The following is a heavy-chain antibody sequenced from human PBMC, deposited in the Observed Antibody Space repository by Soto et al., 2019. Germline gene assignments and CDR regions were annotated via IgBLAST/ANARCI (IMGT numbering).Heavy chain of an antibody. Sequence: WGSLRISCASSVFTFGAFAMSWVRQRPGSGLDWVSSLSGGGGSTYYNNSVRGRFTISRDDSNSTLFLQMNNLRAEDTAVYFCAKNHRATTVVTRYWYFDLWGSGNLVTVS. D-gene: IGHD4-17*01. CDR2: LSGGGGST. V-gene: IGHV3-23*01. CDR1: VFTFGAFA. J-gene: IGHJ2*01. CDR3: AKNHRATTVVTRYWYFDL.